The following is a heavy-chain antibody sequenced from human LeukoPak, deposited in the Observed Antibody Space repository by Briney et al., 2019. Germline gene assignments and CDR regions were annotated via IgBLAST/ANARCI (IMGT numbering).Heavy chain of an antibody. V-gene: IGHV4-39*01. CDR1: GGSISSSSYY. CDR3: ARLAVAATPVDY. J-gene: IGHJ4*02. D-gene: IGHD6-19*01. CDR2: IYYSGST. Sequence: SEALSLTCTVSGGSISSSSYYWGWIRQPPGKGLEWIGSIYYSGSTYYNSSLKGRVTISVDTSKNQFSLKLRSVIAADTAVYYCARLAVAATPVDYWGQGTLVTVSS.